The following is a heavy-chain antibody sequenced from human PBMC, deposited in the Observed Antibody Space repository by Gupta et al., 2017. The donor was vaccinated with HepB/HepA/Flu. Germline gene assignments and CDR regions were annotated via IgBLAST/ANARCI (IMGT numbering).Heavy chain of an antibody. Sequence: EVQLVESGGGLVQPGGSLRLYCAASGFTFSSYWTSWVRQAPGKGLEWVANIKQDGSEKYYVDSVKGRFTISRDNAKNSQYLQMNSLRAEDTAVYYCAREPIHLRLGWDMDVWGKGTTVTVSS. V-gene: IGHV3-7*01. J-gene: IGHJ6*03. CDR3: AREPIHLRLGWDMDV. D-gene: IGHD3-16*01. CDR2: IKQDGSEK. CDR1: GFTFSSYW.